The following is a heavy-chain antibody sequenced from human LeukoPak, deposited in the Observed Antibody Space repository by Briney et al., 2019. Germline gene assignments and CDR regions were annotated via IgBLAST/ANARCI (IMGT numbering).Heavy chain of an antibody. CDR3: AELGITMIGGV. V-gene: IGHV3-11*04. CDR2: ISSNGSTI. CDR1: GFTLSDYY. J-gene: IGHJ6*04. Sequence: NSGGSLRLSCAASGFTLSDYYMSWIRQAPGKGLEWVSYISSNGSTIYYADSVKGRFTISRDNAKNSLYLQMNSLRAEDTAVYYCAELGITMIGGVWGKGTTVTISS. D-gene: IGHD3-10*02.